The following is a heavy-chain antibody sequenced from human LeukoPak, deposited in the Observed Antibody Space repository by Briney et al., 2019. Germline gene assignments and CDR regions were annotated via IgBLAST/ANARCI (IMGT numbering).Heavy chain of an antibody. CDR3: ASTERYCRSTSCYTPFDP. CDR1: GYTFTSYD. D-gene: IGHD2-2*02. Sequence: TSVKVSCKASGYTFTSYDINWVRQATGQGREWMGGMNPNRGKTGYAQKVQGRLTMTRNTSISTAYMELSSLRSDDTAVYYCASTERYCRSTSCYTPFDPWGQGTLVTVSS. J-gene: IGHJ5*02. V-gene: IGHV1-8*01. CDR2: MNPNRGKT.